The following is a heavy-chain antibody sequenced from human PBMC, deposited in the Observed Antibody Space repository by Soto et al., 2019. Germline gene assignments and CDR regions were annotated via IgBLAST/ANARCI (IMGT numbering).Heavy chain of an antibody. V-gene: IGHV4-4*02. J-gene: IGHJ3*01. Sequence: QVQLQESGPGLVKPSGTLSLTCAVSGGSISSSHWWTWVRQSPGKGLEYIGEISHSGTSNSNPSLKSRVTLSVERSKTHFSLTLTSVTAADTAVYYCARVVLSITRGAFDAWGQGTPVIVSS. CDR1: GGSISSSHW. CDR2: ISHSGTS. D-gene: IGHD1-20*01. CDR3: ARVVLSITRGAFDA.